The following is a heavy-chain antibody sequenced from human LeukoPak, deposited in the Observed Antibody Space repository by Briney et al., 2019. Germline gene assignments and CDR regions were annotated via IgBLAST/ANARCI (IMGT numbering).Heavy chain of an antibody. V-gene: IGHV1-2*02. D-gene: IGHD6-25*01. J-gene: IGHJ4*02. CDR1: GYTFTGYY. CDR3: ARLAATETNFDY. Sequence: ASVRVSCKASGYTFTGYYMHWVRQAPGQGLEWMGWINPNSGGTNYAQKFQGRVTMTRDTSISTAYMELSRLRSDDTAVYYCARLAATETNFDYWGQGTLVTVSS. CDR2: INPNSGGT.